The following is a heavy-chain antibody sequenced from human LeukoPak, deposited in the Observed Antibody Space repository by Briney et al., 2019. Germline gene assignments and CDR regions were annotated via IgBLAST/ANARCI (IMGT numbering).Heavy chain of an antibody. CDR1: GFTFSSYS. CDR2: ISSSSSTI. CDR3: ARGALYYMDV. J-gene: IGHJ6*03. Sequence: GGSLRLSCAASGFTFSSYSMNWVRQAPGKGLEWVSYISSSSSTIYYADSVKGRFIISRDNSKNTLYVQMNSLRAEDTAVYYCARGALYYMDVWGKGTTVTISS. V-gene: IGHV3-48*04.